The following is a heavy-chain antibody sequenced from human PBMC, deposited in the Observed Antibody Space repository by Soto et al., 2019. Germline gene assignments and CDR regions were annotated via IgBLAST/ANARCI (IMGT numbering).Heavy chain of an antibody. V-gene: IGHV4-34*01. D-gene: IGHD1-26*01. J-gene: IGHJ4*02. CDR1: GGSFSGYY. CDR2: INHSGST. CDR3: ARGRSGSYSFYYFDY. Sequence: SETLSLTCAVYGGSFSGYYWSWIRQPPGKGLEWIGEINHSGSTNYNPSLKSRLTISVDTSKNQFSLKLSSVTAADTAVYYCARGRSGSYSFYYFDYWGQGTLVTVS.